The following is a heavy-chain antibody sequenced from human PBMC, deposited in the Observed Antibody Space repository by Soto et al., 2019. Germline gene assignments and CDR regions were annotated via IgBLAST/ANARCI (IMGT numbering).Heavy chain of an antibody. V-gene: IGHV1-69*02. CDR3: QIPLLDKGDDY. CDR1: GGTFSSYT. D-gene: IGHD3-16*01. J-gene: IGHJ4*02. CDR2: IIPILGIA. Sequence: QVQLVQSGAEVKKPGSSVKVSCKASGGTFSSYTISWVRQAPGQGLEWMGRIIPILGIANYAQKFQGRVTXTXXKSTSTAYMELSSLRSEDTAVYYCQIPLLDKGDDYWGQGTLVTVSS.